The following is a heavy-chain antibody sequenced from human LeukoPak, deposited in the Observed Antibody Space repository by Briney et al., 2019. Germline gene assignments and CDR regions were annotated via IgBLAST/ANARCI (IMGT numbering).Heavy chain of an antibody. J-gene: IGHJ4*02. Sequence: SETLSLTCTVSGGSISSYYWSWIRQPPGKGLEWIWYIYYSGSTNYNPSLKSRVTILVDTSKNQFSLKLSSVTAADTAVYYCVRASRKAPLSSNWGQGTLVTVSS. V-gene: IGHV4-59*01. D-gene: IGHD3-16*02. CDR3: VRASRKAPLSSN. CDR1: GGSISSYY. CDR2: IYYSGST.